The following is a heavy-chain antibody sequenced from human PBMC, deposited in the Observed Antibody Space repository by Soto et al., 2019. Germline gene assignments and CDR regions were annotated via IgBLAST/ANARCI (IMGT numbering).Heavy chain of an antibody. D-gene: IGHD3-10*01. V-gene: IGHV3-15*01. CDR1: GFTFSNAW. J-gene: IGHJ3*01. CDR2: IKRKSDGGTI. Sequence: GGSLRLSCAASGFTFSNAWMSWVRQAPGKGLEWVGRIKRKSDGGTIDYAAPAKGRFTISRDDSKNTLYLQMNSLKTEDTAVYYCSTTGPYYFASDGFDVWGQGTMVTVSS. CDR3: STTGPYYFASDGFDV.